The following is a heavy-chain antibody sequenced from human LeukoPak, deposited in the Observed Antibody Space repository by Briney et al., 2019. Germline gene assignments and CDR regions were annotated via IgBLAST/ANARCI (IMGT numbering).Heavy chain of an antibody. CDR1: GYSFTSYW. CDR3: ARHVYNWNYVDY. J-gene: IGHJ4*02. D-gene: IGHD1-20*01. V-gene: IGHV5-51*01. Sequence: LGESLKISCKGSGYSFTSYWIAWVRQMPGKGLEWMGIIYPGDSDTRYSPSFQGQVTISADKSITTAYLQWSSLKASDTAIYYCARHVYNWNYVDYWGPGTLVTVSS. CDR2: IYPGDSDT.